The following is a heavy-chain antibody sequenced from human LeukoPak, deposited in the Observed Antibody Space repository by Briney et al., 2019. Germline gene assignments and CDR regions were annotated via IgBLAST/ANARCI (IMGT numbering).Heavy chain of an antibody. J-gene: IGHJ4*02. Sequence: GGSLRLSCAASGFTFSSYSMNWARQAPGKGLEWVSSISSSSSYIYYADSVKGRFTISRDNAKNSLYLQMNSLRAEDTAVYYCARDGIAVAGTGRYFDYWGQGTLVTVSS. CDR2: ISSSSSYI. CDR1: GFTFSSYS. D-gene: IGHD6-19*01. V-gene: IGHV3-21*01. CDR3: ARDGIAVAGTGRYFDY.